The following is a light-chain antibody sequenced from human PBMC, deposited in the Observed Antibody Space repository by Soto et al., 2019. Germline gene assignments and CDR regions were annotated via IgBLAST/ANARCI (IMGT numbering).Light chain of an antibody. CDR2: DVS. CDR3: QKRSNWPAFT. V-gene: IGKV3-11*01. CDR1: QSVSSY. J-gene: IGKJ3*01. Sequence: EIVLTQSPATLSLSPGERATLSCRASQSVSSYLAWYQQKPGQAPRLLIYDVSNRATGIPARFSGSGSGTDFPLTICSLEPEDFAVYYCQKRSNWPAFTFGPGTKVDIK.